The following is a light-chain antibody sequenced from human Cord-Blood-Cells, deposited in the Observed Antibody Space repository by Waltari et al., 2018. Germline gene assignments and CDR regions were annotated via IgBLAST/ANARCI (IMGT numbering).Light chain of an antibody. CDR1: SSDVGGYHD. Sequence: QSALTQPAPVSGSPGQSITISCTGHSSDVGGYHDGSWYQQPAGTAPKLMIYDVSNRPSGVSNRFSGSKSGNTASLTISGLHAEDEADYYCSSYTSSSTLVFGTGTKVTVL. CDR3: SSYTSSSTLV. V-gene: IGLV2-14*01. CDR2: DVS. J-gene: IGLJ1*01.